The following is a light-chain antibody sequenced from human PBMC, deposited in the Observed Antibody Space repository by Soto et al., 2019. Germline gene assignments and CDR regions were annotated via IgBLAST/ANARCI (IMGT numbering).Light chain of an antibody. J-gene: IGKJ1*01. CDR2: KAS. Sequence: IQITQSPSSLSSSLGDRVSITWRASQSISSYLNWYQQKPGKAPNLLIYKASRLESGVPSRFSGSGSETEFTLTISGLQPGDSATYYCQQYNSYSPTFGQGTKVDIK. V-gene: IGKV1-5*03. CDR3: QQYNSYSPT. CDR1: QSISSY.